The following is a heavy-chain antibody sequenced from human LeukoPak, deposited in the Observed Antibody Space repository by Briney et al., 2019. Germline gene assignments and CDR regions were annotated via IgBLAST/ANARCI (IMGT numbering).Heavy chain of an antibody. CDR2: MNPNSGNT. CDR3: ARGFKPDYGDYGTSFDY. D-gene: IGHD4-17*01. Sequence: ASVKVSCKASGGTFSSYAINWVRQATGQGLEWMGWMNPNSGNTGYAQKFQGRVTMTRNTSISTAYMELSSLRSEDTAVYYCARGFKPDYGDYGTSFDYWGQGTLVTVSS. J-gene: IGHJ4*02. CDR1: GGTFSSYA. V-gene: IGHV1-8*02.